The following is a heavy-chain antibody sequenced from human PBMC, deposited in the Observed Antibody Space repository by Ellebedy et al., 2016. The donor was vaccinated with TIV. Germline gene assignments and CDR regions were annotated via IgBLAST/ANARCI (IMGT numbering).Heavy chain of an antibody. CDR1: GFTFSQFA. J-gene: IGHJ4*02. D-gene: IGHD2-15*01. CDR2: ISNDGTNE. Sequence: GESLKISXATSGFTFSQFAVHWARQALGKGLEWVAVISNDGTNEHYADSVKGRFTVSRDNSRKTVSLQMTSLRDDDTAVYYCARDGSCGGGKCYSGLPDFWGQGTLVTVSS. CDR3: ARDGSCGGGKCYSGLPDF. V-gene: IGHV3-30-3*01.